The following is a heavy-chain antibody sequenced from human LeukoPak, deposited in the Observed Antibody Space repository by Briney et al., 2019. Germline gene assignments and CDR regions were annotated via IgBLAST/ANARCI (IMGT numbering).Heavy chain of an antibody. D-gene: IGHD1-1*01. CDR1: GFTFSDFW. J-gene: IGHJ4*02. V-gene: IGHV3-7*01. CDR2: TNEAGGDK. CDR3: AIATTGRGAFGS. Sequence: PGGSLRLSCAASGFTFSDFWMSWVRQAPGKGLECVASTNEAGGDKSYVDSVKGRFTISRDNSKNSLSLQMNSLTAEDTAIYYCAIATTGRGAFGSWGQGTLVSVSS.